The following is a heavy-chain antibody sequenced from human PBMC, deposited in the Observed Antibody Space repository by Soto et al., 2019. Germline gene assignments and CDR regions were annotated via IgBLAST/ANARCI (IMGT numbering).Heavy chain of an antibody. J-gene: IGHJ4*02. CDR2: ISAYNGNT. D-gene: IGHD2-2*01. CDR1: GYTFTSYG. CDR3: ARDIAPAAIWPPSVPVDY. Sequence: ASVKVSCKASGYTFTSYGISWVRQAPGQGLEWMGWISAYNGNTNYAQKLQGRVTMTTDTSTSTAYMELRSLRSDDTAVYYCARDIAPAAIWPPSVPVDYWGQGTLVTVSS. V-gene: IGHV1-18*01.